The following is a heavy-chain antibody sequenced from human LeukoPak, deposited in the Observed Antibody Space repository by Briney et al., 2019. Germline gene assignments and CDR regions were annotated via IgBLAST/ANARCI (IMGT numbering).Heavy chain of an antibody. V-gene: IGHV1-3*01. CDR1: GYTFTSYA. Sequence: ASVKVSCKASGYTFTSYAMHWVRQAPGQRLEWMGWINAGNGNTKYSQKFQGRVTITRDTSASTAYMELSSLRSEGTAVYYCATARGLRFSSQDPEYYFDYWGQGTLVTVSS. D-gene: IGHD3-16*01. CDR3: ATARGLRFSSQDPEYYFDY. CDR2: INAGNGNT. J-gene: IGHJ4*02.